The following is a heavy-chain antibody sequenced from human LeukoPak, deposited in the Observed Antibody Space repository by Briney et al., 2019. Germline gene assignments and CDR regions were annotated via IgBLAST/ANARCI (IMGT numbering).Heavy chain of an antibody. J-gene: IGHJ4*02. D-gene: IGHD3-22*01. CDR3: ARDLPISDSSGYYLDY. CDR2: IDNGGSYT. CDR1: GFIFSSKW. V-gene: IGHV3-74*01. Sequence: GGSLRLSCAASGFIFSSKWIHWVRQAPGKGLEWVSRIDNGGSYTSYADSVKGRFTISRDNAKNTLYLQMNSLRAEDTAVYYCARDLPISDSSGYYLDYGGQGTVVTVSS.